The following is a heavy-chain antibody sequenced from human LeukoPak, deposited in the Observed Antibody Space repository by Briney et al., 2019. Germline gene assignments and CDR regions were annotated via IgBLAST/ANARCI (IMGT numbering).Heavy chain of an antibody. Sequence: PSETLSLTCAVYGGSFSGYYWSWIRQPPGKGLEWIGEINHSGSTNYNPSLKSRVTISVDTSKNQFSLKLSSVTAADTAVYYCARGAEGSILTGHFYYFDYWGQGTLVTVSS. CDR3: ARGAEGSILTGHFYYFDY. J-gene: IGHJ4*02. V-gene: IGHV4-34*01. D-gene: IGHD3-9*01. CDR2: INHSGST. CDR1: GGSFSGYY.